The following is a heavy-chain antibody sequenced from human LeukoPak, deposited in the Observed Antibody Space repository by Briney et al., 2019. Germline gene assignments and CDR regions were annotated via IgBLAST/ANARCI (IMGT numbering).Heavy chain of an antibody. CDR3: ARRRSGSSEVVY. J-gene: IGHJ4*02. D-gene: IGHD6-25*01. V-gene: IGHV4-39*02. CDR2: VYYGGTT. CDR1: GDSVTSSGYY. Sequence: SETLSLTCSVSGDSVTSSGYYWVWIRQPPGKGLEWIGNVYYGGTTYYNPSLKSRVTIFVDTSKNDFSLKLLSVTAADTAIYYCARRRSGSSEVVYWGQGTLVTVSP.